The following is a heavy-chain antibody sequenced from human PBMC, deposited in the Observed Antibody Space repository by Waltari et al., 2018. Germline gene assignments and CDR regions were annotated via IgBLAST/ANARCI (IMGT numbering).Heavy chain of an antibody. CDR1: GYTFTGHY. J-gene: IGHJ5*02. CDR2: INPNSGGT. Sequence: QVQLVQSGAELKKPGASVKVSCKASGYTFTGHYMHWVRQAPGQGLEWMGWINPNSGGTNYAQKFQGRVTMTRDTSISTAYMELSRLRSDDTAVYYCARDAITMVRGVRNWFDPWGQGTLVTVSS. D-gene: IGHD3-10*01. CDR3: ARDAITMVRGVRNWFDP. V-gene: IGHV1-2*02.